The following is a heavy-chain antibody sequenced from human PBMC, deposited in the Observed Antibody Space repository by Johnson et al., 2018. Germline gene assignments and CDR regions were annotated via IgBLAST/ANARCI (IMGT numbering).Heavy chain of an antibody. CDR3: AKNKAYFFDKDPFDV. Sequence: VQLVQSGGGLVQXGGSLRLSCAASGFTVSNNYMSWVRQAPGKGLAWVSIIHSGGNTYYADSVKGRLTISRDTSNNTLYLQANSLRADDTALYYCAKNKAYFFDKDPFDVWGQGTMVTVS. V-gene: IGHV3-66*01. D-gene: IGHD2-21*01. J-gene: IGHJ3*01. CDR1: GFTVSNNY. CDR2: IHSGGNT.